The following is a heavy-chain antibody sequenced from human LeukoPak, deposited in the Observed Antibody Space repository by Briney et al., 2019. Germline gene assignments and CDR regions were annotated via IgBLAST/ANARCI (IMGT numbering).Heavy chain of an antibody. D-gene: IGHD3-22*01. CDR3: ARGPYDSSGHQDS. V-gene: IGHV1-2*02. CDR1: GYTFTSYD. J-gene: IGHJ4*02. CDR2: INPNSGGR. Sequence: ASVKVSCKASGYTFTSYDINWVRQAPGQGLQWMGWINPNSGGRRYAQKFQGRVSMTRDMSITTVYMELTTLTYDDTAVYYCARGPYDSSGHQDSWDQGTLVTVSS.